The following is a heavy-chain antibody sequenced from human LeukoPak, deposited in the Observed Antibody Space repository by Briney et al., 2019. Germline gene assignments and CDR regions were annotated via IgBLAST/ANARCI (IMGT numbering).Heavy chain of an antibody. CDR2: IYSSGST. CDR3: ARDPGRDGYKIG. D-gene: IGHD5-24*01. V-gene: IGHV3-53*01. Sequence: PGGSLRLSCAASGFTFSSYAMSWVRQAPGKGLEWVSVIYSSGSTYYADSVKGRFTISRDNSKNTLYLQMNSLRAEDTAVYYCARDPGRDGYKIGWGQGTLVTVSS. J-gene: IGHJ4*02. CDR1: GFTFSSYA.